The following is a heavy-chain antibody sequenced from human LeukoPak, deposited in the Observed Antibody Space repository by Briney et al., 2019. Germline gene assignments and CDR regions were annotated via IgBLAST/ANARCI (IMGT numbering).Heavy chain of an antibody. V-gene: IGHV3-48*01. CDR2: ISSSSSTI. D-gene: IGHD4-23*01. Sequence: GGSLRLSCAASGFTFSSYSMNWVRQAPGKGLEWVSYISSSSSTIYYADSVKGRFTISRDNAKNSLYLQMNSLRAEDTAVYYCARDHDYGRNSASGYWGQGTLVTVSS. J-gene: IGHJ4*02. CDR1: GFTFSSYS. CDR3: ARDHDYGRNSASGY.